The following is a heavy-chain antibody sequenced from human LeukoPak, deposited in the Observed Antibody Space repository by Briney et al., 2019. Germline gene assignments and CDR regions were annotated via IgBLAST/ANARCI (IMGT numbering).Heavy chain of an antibody. CDR1: GFTFSDYY. Sequence: GGSLRLSCAASGFTFSDYYMSWIRQAPGKGLEWVSYISSSGSTIYYADSVKGRFTISRDNAKNSLYLQMNSLRADDTAVYYCARDEFYYYMDVWGKGTTVTVSS. D-gene: IGHD3-10*01. J-gene: IGHJ6*03. CDR3: ARDEFYYYMDV. V-gene: IGHV3-11*01. CDR2: ISSSGSTI.